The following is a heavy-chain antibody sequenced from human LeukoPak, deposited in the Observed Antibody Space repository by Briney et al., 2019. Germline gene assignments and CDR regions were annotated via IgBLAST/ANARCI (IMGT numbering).Heavy chain of an antibody. V-gene: IGHV3-30*18. D-gene: IGHD3-22*01. CDR2: ISYDGSNK. CDR3: AKDYYDSSGYYYVRGKGNWFDP. CDR1: GFTFSSYG. Sequence: GGSLRLSCAASGFTFSSYGMHWVRQAPGKGLEWVAVISYDGSNKYYADSVKGRFTISRDNSKNTLYLQMNSLRAEDTAVYYCAKDYYDSSGYYYVRGKGNWFDPWGQGTLVTVSS. J-gene: IGHJ5*02.